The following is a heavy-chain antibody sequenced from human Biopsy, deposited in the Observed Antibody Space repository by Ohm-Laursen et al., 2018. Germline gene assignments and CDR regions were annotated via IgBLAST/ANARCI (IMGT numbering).Heavy chain of an antibody. Sequence: SVKVSYKVPGGTFSNYGVNWVRQAPGQGLEWLGGNIPILGTGNYAQKFQDRVTVAADTSTSTATMELRSLRSDDTAVYYCATKLTGYFHHWGQGTLVIVSS. D-gene: IGHD3-9*01. J-gene: IGHJ1*01. CDR1: GGTFSNYG. CDR2: NIPILGTG. V-gene: IGHV1-69*06. CDR3: ATKLTGYFHH.